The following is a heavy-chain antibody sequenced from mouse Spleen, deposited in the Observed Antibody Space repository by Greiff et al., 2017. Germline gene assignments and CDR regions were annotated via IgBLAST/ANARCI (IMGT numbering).Heavy chain of an antibody. Sequence: QVQLQQSGAELVKPGASVKLSCKASGYTFTSYWMHWVKQRPGPGLEWIGMIYPNSGSTNYNEKFKSKATLTVDKSSSTAYMQLSSLTSEDSAVYYCARIPRLAMDYWGQGTSVTVSS. CDR3: ARIPRLAMDY. CDR1: GYTFTSYW. V-gene: IGHV1-64*01. CDR2: IYPNSGST. J-gene: IGHJ4*01. D-gene: IGHD2-10*02.